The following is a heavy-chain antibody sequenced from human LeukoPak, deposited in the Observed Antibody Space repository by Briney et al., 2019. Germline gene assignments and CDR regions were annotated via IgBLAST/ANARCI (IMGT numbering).Heavy chain of an antibody. Sequence: PGGSLRLSCAASGFTFSSYSMNWVRQAPGKGLEWVSYISSSSSTIYYADSVKGRFTISRDNSKNTLYLQMHTLRAEDTAIYYCAKGQERTRIAARPSAFDCWGQGTQVTVSS. CDR3: AKGQERTRIAARPSAFDC. CDR2: ISSSSSTI. V-gene: IGHV3-48*01. D-gene: IGHD6-6*01. J-gene: IGHJ4*02. CDR1: GFTFSSYS.